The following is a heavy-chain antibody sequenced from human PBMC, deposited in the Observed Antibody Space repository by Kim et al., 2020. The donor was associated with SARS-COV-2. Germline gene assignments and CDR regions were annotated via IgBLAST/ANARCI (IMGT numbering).Heavy chain of an antibody. V-gene: IGHV1-3*04. Sequence: ASVKVSCKTSGYSFTKYPMHWLRQAPGQRPEWMGWIKTENGKTQYSEKFQGRLNFTMDTSATTVYMDLKSLSSEDTAVYYCARGRGVSRDHALWSFWGQGSLVTVSS. CDR3: ARGRGVSRDHALWSF. J-gene: IGHJ4*02. CDR2: IKTENGKT. CDR1: GYSFTKYP. D-gene: IGHD3-3*01.